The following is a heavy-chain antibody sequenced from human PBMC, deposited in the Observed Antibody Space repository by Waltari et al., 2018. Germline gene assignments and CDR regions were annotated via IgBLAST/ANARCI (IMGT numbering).Heavy chain of an antibody. CDR1: GFTFSSYG. CDR3: ARELHIAVAGTAYYYYGMDV. V-gene: IGHV3-33*01. Sequence: QVQLVESGGGVVQPGRSLRLSCAASGFTFSSYGMHWVRQAPGQGLEWVAVIGYDGSNKYYADSVKGRFTISRDNSKNTLDLQMNSLRAEDTAVYYCARELHIAVAGTAYYYYGMDVWGQGTTVTVSS. D-gene: IGHD6-19*01. CDR2: IGYDGSNK. J-gene: IGHJ6*02.